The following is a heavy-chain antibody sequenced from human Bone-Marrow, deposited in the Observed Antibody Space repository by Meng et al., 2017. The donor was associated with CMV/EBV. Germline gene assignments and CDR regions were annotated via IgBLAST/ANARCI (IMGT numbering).Heavy chain of an antibody. D-gene: IGHD2-15*01. V-gene: IGHV3-9*01. CDR3: ARWWWSLDR. Sequence: SLKISCAASGFTFDDYAMHWVRQAPGKGLEWVSGISWNSGSIGYADSVKGRFTISRDDAKNSLYLQMSSLRAEDTAVYYCARWWWSLDRWGQGTLVTVSS. CDR2: ISWNSGSI. CDR1: GFTFDDYA. J-gene: IGHJ5*02.